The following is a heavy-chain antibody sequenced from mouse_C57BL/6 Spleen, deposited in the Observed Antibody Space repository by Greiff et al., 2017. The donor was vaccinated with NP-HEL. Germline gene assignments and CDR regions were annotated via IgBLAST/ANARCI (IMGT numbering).Heavy chain of an antibody. CDR2: INPNNGGT. CDR1: GYTFTDYY. Sequence: EVQLQQSGPELVKPGASVKISCKASGYTFTDYYMNWVKQSHGKSLEWIGDINPNNGGTSYNQKFKGKATLTVDKSSSTAYMELRSLTSEDSAVYYCARELGSTTVVAYYFDYWGQGTTLTVSS. J-gene: IGHJ2*01. D-gene: IGHD1-1*01. CDR3: ARELGSTTVVAYYFDY. V-gene: IGHV1-26*01.